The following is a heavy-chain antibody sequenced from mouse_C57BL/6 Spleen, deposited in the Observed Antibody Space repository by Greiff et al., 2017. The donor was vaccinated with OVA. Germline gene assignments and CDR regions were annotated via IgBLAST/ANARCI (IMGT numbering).Heavy chain of an antibody. V-gene: IGHV1-55*01. D-gene: IGHD1-1*01. Sequence: QVQLQQPGAELVKPGASVKMSCKASGYTFTSYWITWVKQRPGQGLEWIGDIYPGSGSTNYNEKFKSKATLTVDTSSSTDYMQLSSLTSEDSAVEYCARSDYYGSSSDYWGQGTTLTVSS. CDR1: GYTFTSYW. CDR2: IYPGSGST. CDR3: ARSDYYGSSSDY. J-gene: IGHJ2*01.